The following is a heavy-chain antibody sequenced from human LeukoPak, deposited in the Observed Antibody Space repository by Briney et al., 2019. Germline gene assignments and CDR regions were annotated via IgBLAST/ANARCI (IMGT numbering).Heavy chain of an antibody. Sequence: PSETLSLTCAVYGGSFSGYYWSWIRQPPGKGLEWIGEINHSGSTNYNPSLKSRVTISVDTSKNQFSLKLSSVTAADTAVYYCARGRRYYYDSSGYRAQIFDYWGQGTLVTVSS. CDR3: ARGRRYYYDSSGYRAQIFDY. CDR2: INHSGST. D-gene: IGHD3-22*01. CDR1: GGSFSGYY. V-gene: IGHV4-34*01. J-gene: IGHJ4*02.